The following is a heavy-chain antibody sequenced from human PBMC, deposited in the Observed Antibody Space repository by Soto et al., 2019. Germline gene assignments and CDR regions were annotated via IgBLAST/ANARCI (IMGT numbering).Heavy chain of an antibody. V-gene: IGHV4-30-2*01. CDR3: ARGGYSGYDFDFDY. D-gene: IGHD5-12*01. CDR1: GGSISSGGYS. J-gene: IGHJ4*02. CDR2: IYHSGST. Sequence: QLQLQESGSGLVKPSQTLSLTCAVSGGSISSGGYSWSWIRQPPGKGLEWIGYIYHSGSTYYNPSLKSRVTISVDGSKNQFSLKLSSVTAADTAVYYCARGGYSGYDFDFDYWGQGTLVTVSS.